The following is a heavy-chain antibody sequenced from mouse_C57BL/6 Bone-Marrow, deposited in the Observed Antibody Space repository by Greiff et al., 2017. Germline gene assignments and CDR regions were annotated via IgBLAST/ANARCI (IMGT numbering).Heavy chain of an antibody. V-gene: IGHV1-80*01. CDR3: ARTAQATTWLAY. J-gene: IGHJ3*01. D-gene: IGHD3-2*02. Sequence: QVHVKQSGAELVKPGASVKISCKASGYAFSSYWMNWVKQRPGQGLEWIGEISPGDGNTNYNGKFKGKTTLTADKSSSTAYMLLSSLTSEDSAVYFCARTAQATTWLAYWGRGTLVTVSA. CDR1: GYAFSSYW. CDR2: ISPGDGNT.